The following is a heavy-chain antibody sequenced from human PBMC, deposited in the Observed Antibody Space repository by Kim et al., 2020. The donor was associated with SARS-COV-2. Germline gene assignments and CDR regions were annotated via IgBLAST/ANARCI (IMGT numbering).Heavy chain of an antibody. Sequence: GGSLRLSCAASGFTLSTYAMSWARQAPGKGLEWVSTISDSGLRTHYADSVKGRFTISRDNSRSTLFLQMNYLRAEDTAIYYCEASDYWGQGSLVTVSS. CDR3: EASDY. CDR1: GFTLSTYA. CDR2: ISDSGLRT. V-gene: IGHV3-23*01. J-gene: IGHJ4*02.